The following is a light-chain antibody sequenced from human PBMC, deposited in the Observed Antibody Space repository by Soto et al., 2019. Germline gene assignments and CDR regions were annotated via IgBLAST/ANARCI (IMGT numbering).Light chain of an antibody. CDR2: KAS. CDR3: QQYNST. J-gene: IGKJ1*01. CDR1: QSISNW. V-gene: IGKV1-5*03. Sequence: DIQLTQSPSTLSASVGDRVTITCRASQSISNWVAWYQQKPGKAPKLLIYKASSLESGVPSRFSGSGSGTEFTLTISSLQPDDFATYYCQQYNSTFGQGTKVEIK.